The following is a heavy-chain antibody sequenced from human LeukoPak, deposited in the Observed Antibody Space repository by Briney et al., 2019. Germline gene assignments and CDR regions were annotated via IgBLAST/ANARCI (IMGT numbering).Heavy chain of an antibody. Sequence: SETLSLTCTVSGGSISSSSYYWDWIRQPPGKGLEWIGSIYYSGSTYYNPSLKSRVTISVDTSKNQFSLKLSSVTAADTAVYYCARPGKTDIFFDYWGQGTLVTVSS. J-gene: IGHJ4*02. CDR3: ARPGKTDIFFDY. CDR1: GGSISSSSYY. D-gene: IGHD3-9*01. CDR2: IYYSGST. V-gene: IGHV4-39*01.